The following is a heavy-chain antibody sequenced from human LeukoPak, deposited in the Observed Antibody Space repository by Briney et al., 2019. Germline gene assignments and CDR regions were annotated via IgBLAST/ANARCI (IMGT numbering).Heavy chain of an antibody. D-gene: IGHD5-18*01. CDR3: ARAPRDTNSRYYFDY. CDR1: GGSISSGDYY. V-gene: IGHV4-31*02. J-gene: IGHJ4*02. CDR2: IYYSGDT. Sequence: SETLSLTCTVSGGSISSGDYYWSWIRQHPGKGLEWIGYIYYSGDTYYNPSLKSRVTISVDTSKNQFSLKLRSVTAADTAVYYCARAPRDTNSRYYFDYWGQGTLVSVSS.